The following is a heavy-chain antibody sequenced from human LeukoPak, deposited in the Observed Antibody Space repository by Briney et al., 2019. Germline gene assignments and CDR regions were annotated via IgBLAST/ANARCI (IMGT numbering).Heavy chain of an antibody. CDR2: IYHSGST. CDR3: ARNDYGLLDY. CDR1: GYSISSGYY. J-gene: IGHJ4*02. Sequence: PSEALSLTCAVAGYSISSGYYWGWIRQPPGKGLEWIGSIYHSGSTYYTPSLKSRVTISVDTSKNQFSLKLSSVPAADTAVYYCARNDYGLLDYWGEGTLVTVSS. V-gene: IGHV4-38-2*01. D-gene: IGHD4-17*01.